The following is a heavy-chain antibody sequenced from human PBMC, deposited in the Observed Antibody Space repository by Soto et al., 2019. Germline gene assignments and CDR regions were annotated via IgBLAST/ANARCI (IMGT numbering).Heavy chain of an antibody. CDR2: ISWNSGSI. Sequence: HPGGSLRLSCAASGFTFDDYAMHWVRQAPGKGLEWVSGISWNSGSIGYADSVKGRFTISRDNAKNSLYLQMNSLRAEDTALYYCAKGPLRFLEWLPDYWGQGTLVTVSS. CDR3: AKGPLRFLEWLPDY. D-gene: IGHD3-3*01. CDR1: GFTFDDYA. V-gene: IGHV3-9*01. J-gene: IGHJ4*02.